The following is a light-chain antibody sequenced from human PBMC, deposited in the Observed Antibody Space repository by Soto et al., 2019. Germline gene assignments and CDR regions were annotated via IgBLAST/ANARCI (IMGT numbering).Light chain of an antibody. CDR2: EVS. CDR1: SSDVGGYNY. Sequence: QSALTQPPSASGSPGQSVAISCTGTSSDVGGYNYVSWYQQHPGKAPKLILYEVSKRPSGVPDRFSGSKSGNTASLTVSGLLAEDEADYYCNSYADTNAVVFGGGTKVTVL. CDR3: NSYADTNAVV. J-gene: IGLJ2*01. V-gene: IGLV2-8*01.